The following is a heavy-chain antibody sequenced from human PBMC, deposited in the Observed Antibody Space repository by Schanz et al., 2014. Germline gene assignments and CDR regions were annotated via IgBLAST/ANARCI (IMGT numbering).Heavy chain of an antibody. Sequence: EVQLVQSGGGLVQPGGSLRLSCAASGFTFSSHWMHWVRQDPGKGLVWVARINSVGSNTDYADSVKGRFTISRDNAKNSLFLHMNSLRAEDTAVYYCVRDILHRVYDSGSPWGQGTLVTVSS. V-gene: IGHV3-74*01. CDR3: VRDILHRVYDSGSP. CDR1: GFTFSSHW. D-gene: IGHD3-10*01. CDR2: INSVGSNT. J-gene: IGHJ5*02.